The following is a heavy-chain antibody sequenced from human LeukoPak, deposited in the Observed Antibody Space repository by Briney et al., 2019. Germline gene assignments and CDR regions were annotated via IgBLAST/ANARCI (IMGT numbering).Heavy chain of an antibody. D-gene: IGHD6-13*01. V-gene: IGHV4-31*03. CDR3: ARERLGYSDFDY. CDR2: IYYSGNT. Sequence: TLSLTCTVSGGSISSGNYYWSWIRQHPGKGLEWIGYIYYSGNTYYNPSLKSRVAISVDTSKNQFSLKLSSVTAEDTAVYYCARERLGYSDFDYWGQGTLVTVSS. J-gene: IGHJ4*02. CDR1: GGSISSGNYY.